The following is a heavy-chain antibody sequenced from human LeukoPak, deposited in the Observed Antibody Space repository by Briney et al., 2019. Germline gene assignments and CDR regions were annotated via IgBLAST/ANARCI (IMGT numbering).Heavy chain of an antibody. CDR1: GFTFSNYW. CDR3: ARDQGSMIVVRKTNWFFYL. Sequence: QPGGSLRLSCAASGFTFSNYWMSWVRQAPGKGLEWLANINQDGSEIYYVDSVKGRFTISRDNGKNSLYLQINSLRADDTAVYYCARDQGSMIVVRKTNWFFYLWGRGTLVTVSS. V-gene: IGHV3-7*01. J-gene: IGHJ2*01. CDR2: INQDGSEI. D-gene: IGHD3-22*01.